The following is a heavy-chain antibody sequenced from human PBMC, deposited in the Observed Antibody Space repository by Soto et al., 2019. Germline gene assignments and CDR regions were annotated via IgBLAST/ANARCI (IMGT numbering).Heavy chain of an antibody. CDR1: GFIFSSYG. CDR2: IWYDGSNK. D-gene: IGHD5-12*01. V-gene: IGHV3-33*08. CDR3: ATEGRDGYNLGY. J-gene: IGHJ4*02. Sequence: PGGSLRLSCAASGFIFSSYGMNWVRQAPGKGLEWVAVIWYDGSNKYYADSVKGRFTISRDNSKNTLYLQVNSLRAEDTAVYYCATEGRDGYNLGYWGQGTLVTVSS.